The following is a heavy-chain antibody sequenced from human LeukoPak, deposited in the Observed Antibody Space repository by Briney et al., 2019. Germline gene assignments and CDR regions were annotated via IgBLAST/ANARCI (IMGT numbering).Heavy chain of an antibody. J-gene: IGHJ4*02. V-gene: IGHV3-23*01. CDR1: GLTFSNYA. D-gene: IGHD6-13*01. CDR3: AKDQRRRVYTFDY. CDR2: ISGSGTGP. Sequence: PGGSLRLSCAASGLTFSNYAMTWVRQAPGKGLELVSAISGSGTGPYYADSVRGRFTISRDNSKNTLYLQMNSLRAEDTAVYYCAKDQRRRVYTFDYWGQGTLVTVSS.